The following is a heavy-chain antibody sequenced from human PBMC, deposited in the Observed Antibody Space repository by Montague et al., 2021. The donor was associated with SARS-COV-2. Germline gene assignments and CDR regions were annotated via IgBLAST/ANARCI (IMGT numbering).Heavy chain of an antibody. J-gene: IGHJ4*02. Sequence: SETLSLTCTVSGGSISRSTSSWAWIRQPPGKGLEWVGEINHSGYTDYNPSLESRLTISLDPSKKQFSLKMTSVTAADTAIYYCASAPRYSFGFWAYWGQGTLVSVSS. D-gene: IGHD5-12*01. CDR3: ASAPRYSFGFWAY. CDR2: INHSGYT. V-gene: IGHV4-39*01. CDR1: GGSISRSTSS.